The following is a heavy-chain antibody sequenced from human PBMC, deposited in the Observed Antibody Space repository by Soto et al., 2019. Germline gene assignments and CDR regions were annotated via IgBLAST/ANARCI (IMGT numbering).Heavy chain of an antibody. Sequence: EVQLVESGGGLVQPGGSLRLSCAASGFTFSSYWMHWVRQAPGKGLVWVSRINSDGSSTSYADSVKGRFTISRDNAKNTRYLQMNSLGAEDTAVYYCARGGGNDAFDIWGQGTMVTVSS. CDR2: INSDGSST. CDR3: ARGGGNDAFDI. J-gene: IGHJ3*02. D-gene: IGHD4-4*01. V-gene: IGHV3-74*01. CDR1: GFTFSSYW.